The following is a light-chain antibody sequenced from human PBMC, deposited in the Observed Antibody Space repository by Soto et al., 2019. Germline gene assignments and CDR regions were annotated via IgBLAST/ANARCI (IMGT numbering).Light chain of an antibody. CDR2: KAS. CDR3: QQYNSYPLT. Sequence: DIQMTQSPSTLSASVGDRVTITCRASQSISSWLDWYQQKPGKAPKLLIYKASSLESGVPSRFSGSGSGTEFTLTISSLQPDDFATYFCQQYNSYPLTFGGGTKVEMK. J-gene: IGKJ4*01. CDR1: QSISSW. V-gene: IGKV1-5*03.